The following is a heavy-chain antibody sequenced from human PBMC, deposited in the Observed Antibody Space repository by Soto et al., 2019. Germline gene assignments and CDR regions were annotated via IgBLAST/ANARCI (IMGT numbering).Heavy chain of an antibody. CDR2: INSDASDT. Sequence: VQLVESGGGLVQPGGSLRLSCAASGFTFSKHWMHWVRQAPGKGLVWVARINSDASDTASADSVKGRFTISRDNAKDTLYLPMNSLRIEDTDVYYCALEERSVDNFDYWGQGTPVTVSS. J-gene: IGHJ4*02. D-gene: IGHD1-26*01. CDR3: ALEERSVDNFDY. CDR1: GFTFSKHW. V-gene: IGHV3-74*01.